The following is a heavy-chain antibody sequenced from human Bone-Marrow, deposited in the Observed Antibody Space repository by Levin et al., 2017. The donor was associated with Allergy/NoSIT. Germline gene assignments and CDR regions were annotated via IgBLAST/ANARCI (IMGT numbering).Heavy chain of an antibody. J-gene: IGHJ4*02. CDR2: IYYSGST. D-gene: IGHD4-17*01. CDR3: ARARHDYGDFRVLDY. CDR1: GGSISSGDYY. Sequence: SETLSLTCTVSGGSISSGDYYWSWIRQPPGKGLEWIGYIYYSGSTYYNPSLKSRVTISVDTSKNQFSLKLSSVTAADTAVYYCARARHDYGDFRVLDYWGQGTLVTVSS. V-gene: IGHV4-30-4*01.